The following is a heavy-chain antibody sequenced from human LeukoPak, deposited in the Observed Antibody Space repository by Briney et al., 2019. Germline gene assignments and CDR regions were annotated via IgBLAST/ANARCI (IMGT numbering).Heavy chain of an antibody. CDR3: ARVGPNYYDSSGYYFDY. CDR2: IYYSGST. V-gene: IGHV4-39*01. CDR1: GGSISSSSYY. D-gene: IGHD3-22*01. J-gene: IGHJ4*02. Sequence: PSETLSLTCTVSGGSISSSSYYWGWIRQPPGKGLEWIGSIYYSGSTYYNPSLKSRVTISVDTSKNQFSLKLSSVTAADTAVYYCARVGPNYYDSSGYYFDYWGQGTLVTVSS.